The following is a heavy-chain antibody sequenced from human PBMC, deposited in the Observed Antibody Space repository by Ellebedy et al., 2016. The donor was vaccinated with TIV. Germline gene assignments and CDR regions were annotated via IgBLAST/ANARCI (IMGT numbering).Heavy chain of an antibody. CDR1: GFSLSTSGVG. V-gene: IGHV2-5*02. CDR3: AHSTDDSSGYYYRGVGYFDY. CDR2: IYWDDDR. D-gene: IGHD3-22*01. J-gene: IGHJ4*02. Sequence: SGPTLVKPTQTLTLTCTFSGFSLSTSGVGVGWIRQPPGKALEWLALIYWDDDRRYSPSLKSRLTITKDTSKNQVVLTMTNMDPVDTATYYCAHSTDDSSGYYYRGVGYFDYWGQGTLVTVSS.